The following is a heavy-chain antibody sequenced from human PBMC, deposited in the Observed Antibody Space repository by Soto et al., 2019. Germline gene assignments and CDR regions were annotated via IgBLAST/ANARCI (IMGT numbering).Heavy chain of an antibody. CDR2: IYYSGST. J-gene: IGHJ6*02. CDR3: ARDPAAGYSSGYYYYYGVDV. V-gene: IGHV4-59*01. D-gene: IGHD2-15*01. Sequence: PSETLSLTCTVSVGSISSYHWSWIRQPPGKGLEWIGYIYYSGSTNYNPSLKSRVTISVDTSKNQFSLKLSSVTAADTAVYYCARDPAAGYSSGYYYYYGVDVWGQGTTVTVSS. CDR1: VGSISSYH.